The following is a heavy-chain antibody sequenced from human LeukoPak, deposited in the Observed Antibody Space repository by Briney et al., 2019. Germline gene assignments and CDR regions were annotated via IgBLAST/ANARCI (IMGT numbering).Heavy chain of an antibody. CDR1: GYTFTSYD. D-gene: IGHD2-15*01. J-gene: IGHJ6*03. CDR3: ARGGGVGAAWGYYYYYYMDV. V-gene: IGHV1-8*03. CDR2: MNPNSGST. Sequence: ASVKVSCKASGYTFTSYDINWVRQATGQGLEWMGWMNPNSGSTGYAQRFQGRVTITRNTSISTAYMELSSLRSEDTAVYYCARGGGVGAAWGYYYYYYMDVWGKGTTVTVSS.